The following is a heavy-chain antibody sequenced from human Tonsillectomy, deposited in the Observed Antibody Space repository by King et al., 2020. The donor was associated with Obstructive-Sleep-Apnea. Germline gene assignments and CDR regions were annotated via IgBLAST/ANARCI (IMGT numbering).Heavy chain of an antibody. CDR1: GCSISDYY. J-gene: IGHJ4*02. CDR3: ARASRWAVTTYCFDY. CDR2: IYYTGST. Sequence: QLQESGPGLVKPSETLSLTFTVSGCSISDYYWIWIRQSPGKGLEWIGYIYYTGSTNYNPSLKSRVTISVDTSKNQFSLKLSSVTAADTAVYYCARASRWAVTTYCFDYWGQGTLVTVSS. V-gene: IGHV4-59*01. D-gene: IGHD4-17*01.